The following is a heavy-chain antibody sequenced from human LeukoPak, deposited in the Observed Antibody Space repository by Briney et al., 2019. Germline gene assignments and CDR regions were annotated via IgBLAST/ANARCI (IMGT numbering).Heavy chain of an antibody. CDR3: ARSNNYYESSGYYAKTRRDFDY. Sequence: ASVKVSCKASGYTFTSYYMHWARQAPGQGLEWMGIINPSGGSTSYAQKFQGRVTMTRATSTSTVYMELSSLRSEDTAVYYCARSNNYYESSGYYAKTRRDFDYWGQGTLVTVSS. V-gene: IGHV1-46*01. CDR2: INPSGGST. D-gene: IGHD3-22*01. J-gene: IGHJ4*02. CDR1: GYTFTSYY.